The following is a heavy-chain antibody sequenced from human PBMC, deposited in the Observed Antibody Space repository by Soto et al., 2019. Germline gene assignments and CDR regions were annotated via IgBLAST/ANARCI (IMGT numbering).Heavy chain of an antibody. V-gene: IGHV1-18*01. CDR1: GYTFTSYG. Sequence: ASVKVSCKASGYTFTSYGISWVRQAPGQGLEWMGWISAYNGNTNYAQKLQGRVTMTTDTSTSTAYMELSSLRSEDTAVYYCAIYYDILSGYSRPRDYYGMDVWGQGTAVTVSS. J-gene: IGHJ6*02. D-gene: IGHD3-9*01. CDR3: AIYYDILSGYSRPRDYYGMDV. CDR2: ISAYNGNT.